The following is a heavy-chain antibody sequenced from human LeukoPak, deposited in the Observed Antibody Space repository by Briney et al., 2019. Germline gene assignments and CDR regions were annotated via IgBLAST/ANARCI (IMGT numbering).Heavy chain of an antibody. CDR2: IYHSGST. D-gene: IGHD3-9*01. J-gene: IGHJ4*02. V-gene: IGHV4-30-2*01. CDR3: ASHDISSAY. CDR1: GGSISSGGYS. Sequence: SGTLSLTCAVSGGSISSGGYSWSWIRQPPGKGLEWIGYIYHSGSTYYNPSLKSRVTISVDRSKNQFSLKLSSVTAADTAVYYCASHDISSAYWGQGTLVTVSS.